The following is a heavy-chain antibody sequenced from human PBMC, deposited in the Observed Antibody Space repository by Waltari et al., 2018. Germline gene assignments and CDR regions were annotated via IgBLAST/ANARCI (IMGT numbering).Heavy chain of an antibody. D-gene: IGHD1-20*01. V-gene: IGHV4-34*01. CDR1: GGSFSGYY. J-gene: IGHJ6*03. CDR2: INHSGST. CDR3: ARKVTETYYYYYYMDV. Sequence: QVQLQKWGAGLLKSSETLSLTCAVDGGSFSGYYWSWIRQPPGKGLEWIGEINHSGSTNYNPSLTSRVTISVDTSKKQFSLKLSSVTAADSAVYFCARKVTETYYYYYYMDVWGKGTTVAIPS.